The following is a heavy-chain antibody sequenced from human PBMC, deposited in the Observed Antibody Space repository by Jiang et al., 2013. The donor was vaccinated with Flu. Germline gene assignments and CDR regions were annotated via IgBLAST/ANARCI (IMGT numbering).Heavy chain of an antibody. CDR1: SVSSGSYY. J-gene: IGHJ4*02. Sequence: SVSSGSYYWSWIRQPPGKGLEWIGYSYYSGSTNYNPSLKSRVTISVDTSKNQFSLKLSSVTAADTAVYYCVRVKKYYYDSSGTDEYWGQGTLVTVSS. CDR2: SYYSGST. D-gene: IGHD3-22*01. V-gene: IGHV4-61*01. CDR3: VRVKKYYYDSSGTDEY.